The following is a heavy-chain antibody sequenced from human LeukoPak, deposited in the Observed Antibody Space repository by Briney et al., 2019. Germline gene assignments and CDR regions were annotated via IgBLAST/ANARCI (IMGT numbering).Heavy chain of an antibody. J-gene: IGHJ3*02. CDR2: IYYSGST. CDR1: GGSISSGSYY. Sequence: SETLSLTCTVSGGSISSGSYYWGWIRQPPGKGLEWIGSIYYSGSTYYNPSLKSRVTISVDTSKNQFSLKLSSVTAADTAVYYCARGYCSSTSCYPFDAFDIWGQGTMVTVSS. D-gene: IGHD2-2*01. CDR3: ARGYCSSTSCYPFDAFDI. V-gene: IGHV4-39*01.